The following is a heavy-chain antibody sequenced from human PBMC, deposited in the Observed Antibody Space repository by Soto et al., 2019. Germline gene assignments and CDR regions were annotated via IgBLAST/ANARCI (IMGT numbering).Heavy chain of an antibody. CDR2: ISSSGSTI. J-gene: IGHJ4*02. D-gene: IGHD2-15*01. CDR1: VFTFSSYE. V-gene: IGHV3-48*03. CDR3: TRAEGSASFEF. Sequence: VGSLRLSCASSVFTFSSYEMNCVRQSPGKWLEWLSYISSSGSTIYYAADSVKGRFTISRDNAKNSLFLQMNSLRAEDTAVYYCTRAEGSASFEFWGQGTLRSGSS.